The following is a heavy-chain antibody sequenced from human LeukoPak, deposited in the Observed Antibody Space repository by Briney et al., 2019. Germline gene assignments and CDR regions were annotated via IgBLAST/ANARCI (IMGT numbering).Heavy chain of an antibody. V-gene: IGHV3-48*04. Sequence: GGSLRLSCAASGFTFSSYSMNWVRQAPGKGLEWVSYISSSSSTIYYADSVEGRFTISRDNAKNSLYLQMNSLRAEDTAVYYCATTGGYGSYYYYGMDVWGQGTTVTVSS. J-gene: IGHJ6*02. CDR3: ATTGGYGSYYYYGMDV. CDR1: GFTFSSYS. CDR2: ISSSSSTI. D-gene: IGHD3-10*01.